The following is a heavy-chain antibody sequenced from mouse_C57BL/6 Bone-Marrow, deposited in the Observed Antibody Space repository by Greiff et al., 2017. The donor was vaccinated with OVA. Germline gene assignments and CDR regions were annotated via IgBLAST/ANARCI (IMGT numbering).Heavy chain of an antibody. V-gene: IGHV1-85*01. J-gene: IGHJ4*01. CDR2: IYPRDGST. CDR1: GYTFTSYD. D-gene: IGHD2-4*01. Sequence: LVESGPELVKPGASVKLSCKASGYTFTSYDINWVKQRPGQGLEWIGWIYPRDGSTKYNEKFKGKATLTVDTSSSTAYMELHSLTSEDSAVYFCAAIYYDYDDAMDDWGQGTSVTVSS. CDR3: AAIYYDYDDAMDD.